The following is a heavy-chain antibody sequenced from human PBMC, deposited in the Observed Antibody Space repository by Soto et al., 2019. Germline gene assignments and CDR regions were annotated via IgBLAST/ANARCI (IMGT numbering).Heavy chain of an antibody. D-gene: IGHD2-21*02. Sequence: SETLSLTCTVSGGSISSGDYYWSWIRQPPGKGLEWIGYIYYSGRTHYHPSLNSRVTISIDTSKSQFSLKLSSVTAADTAVYYCARGSGGNSDFHYWGQGALVTVSS. J-gene: IGHJ4*02. V-gene: IGHV4-30-4*01. CDR3: ARGSGGNSDFHY. CDR2: IYYSGRT. CDR1: GGSISSGDYY.